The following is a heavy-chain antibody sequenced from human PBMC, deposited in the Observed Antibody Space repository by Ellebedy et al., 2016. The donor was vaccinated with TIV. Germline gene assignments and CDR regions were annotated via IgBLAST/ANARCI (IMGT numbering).Heavy chain of an antibody. J-gene: IGHJ6*03. D-gene: IGHD2-8*01. CDR3: ARVRSVYYYMDV. V-gene: IGHV3-48*04. CDR2: ISGSGNTK. Sequence: GESLKISCAASEFTFSTYWMNWVRQAPGKGLEWVSYISGSGNTKYYTDSVKGRFTISRDNAKNSLYLHMNSLRAEDTAVYYCARVRSVYYYMDVWGKGTTVTVSS. CDR1: EFTFSTYW.